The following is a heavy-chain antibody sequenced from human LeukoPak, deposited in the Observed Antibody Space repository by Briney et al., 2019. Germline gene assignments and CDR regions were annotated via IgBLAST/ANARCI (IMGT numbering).Heavy chain of an antibody. CDR2: FNWNDGST. J-gene: IGHJ4*02. V-gene: IGHV3-20*04. D-gene: IGHD4-17*01. CDR3: AKDLELYDDYFLDFDY. CDR1: GFTFADSG. Sequence: GGSLRLSCAASGFTFADSGMSWGRQAPGKGLEWFSGFNWNDGSTGYAASVKGQFTISRDNSKNTPYLQRNSLRAEDTAVYYCAKDLELYDDYFLDFDYWGQGTLVTVSS.